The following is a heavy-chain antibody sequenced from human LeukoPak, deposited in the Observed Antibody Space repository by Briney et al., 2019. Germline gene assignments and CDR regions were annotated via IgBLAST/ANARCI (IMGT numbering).Heavy chain of an antibody. J-gene: IGHJ4*02. V-gene: IGHV3-23*01. D-gene: IGHD1-1*01. CDR3: ARDQPVQIGLFDY. Sequence: PGRSLRLSCAASGFTFSSYGMHWVRQAPGKGLEWVSVISASGDTTYYADSVKGRFTISRDNSKNTLYLQINSLRAEDTAVYYCARDQPVQIGLFDYWGQGTLVTVSS. CDR2: ISASGDTT. CDR1: GFTFSSYG.